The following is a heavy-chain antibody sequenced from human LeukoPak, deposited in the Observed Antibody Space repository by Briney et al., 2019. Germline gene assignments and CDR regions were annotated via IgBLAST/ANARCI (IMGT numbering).Heavy chain of an antibody. Sequence: GGSLRLSCAASGFTFSEYAMSWVRQAPGKGLEWVSVIYSGDTTFYADSVRGKFTISRDNSKNTLYLQMNSLRAEDTAVYYCASILRSSSGYYFDYWGQGTLVTVSS. CDR3: ASILRSSSGYYFDY. V-gene: IGHV3-66*01. CDR1: GFTFSEYA. CDR2: IYSGDTT. D-gene: IGHD3-10*01. J-gene: IGHJ4*02.